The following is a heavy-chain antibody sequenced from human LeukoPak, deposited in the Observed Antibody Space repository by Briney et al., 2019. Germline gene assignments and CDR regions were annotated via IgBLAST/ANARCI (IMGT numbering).Heavy chain of an antibody. CDR3: ARGISTTGHDY. CDR1: GYSISSGYY. Sequence: SETLSLTCAVSGYSISSGYYWGWIRPPPGKGREWIGSVFHTGSSYYIPSLKSRVTISVDTSKNQFSLEVSSVTAADTAIYYCARGISTTGHDYWGPGTLVTVSS. D-gene: IGHD4-11*01. V-gene: IGHV4-38-2*01. J-gene: IGHJ4*02. CDR2: VFHTGSS.